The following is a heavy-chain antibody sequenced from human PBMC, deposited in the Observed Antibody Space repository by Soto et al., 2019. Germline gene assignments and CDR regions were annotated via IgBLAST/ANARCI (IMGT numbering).Heavy chain of an antibody. Sequence: PSQTLSLTCAISGDSVSSNSAAWNWIRQSPSRGLEWLGRTYYRSKWYNDYAVSVKSRITINPDTSKNQFSLQLNSVTPEDTAVYYCARDMERIQLWFGYYYYGMDVWGQGTTVTVYS. D-gene: IGHD5-18*01. CDR1: GDSVSSNSAA. V-gene: IGHV6-1*01. CDR2: TYYRSKWYN. J-gene: IGHJ6*02. CDR3: ARDMERIQLWFGYYYYGMDV.